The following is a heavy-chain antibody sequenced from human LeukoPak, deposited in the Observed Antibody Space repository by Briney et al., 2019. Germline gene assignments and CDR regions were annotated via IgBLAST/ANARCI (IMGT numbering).Heavy chain of an antibody. D-gene: IGHD2-2*01. J-gene: IGHJ5*02. V-gene: IGHV4-34*01. CDR1: GGSFSGYY. CDR3: ARGLGIWGSACCTSCYWFDP. CDR2: INHSGST. Sequence: SETLSLTCAVYGGSFSGYYWSWIRQPPGKGLEWIGEINHSGSTNYNPSLKSRVTISVDTSKNQFSLKLSSVTAADTAVYYCARGLGIWGSACCTSCYWFDPWGQGTLVTVSS.